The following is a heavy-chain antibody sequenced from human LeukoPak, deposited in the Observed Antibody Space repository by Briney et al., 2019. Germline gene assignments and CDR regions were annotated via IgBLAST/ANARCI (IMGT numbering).Heavy chain of an antibody. CDR2: ISYDGSNK. CDR3: ARGHSSGWYGTHYFDY. CDR1: GFTFNSYA. D-gene: IGHD6-19*01. Sequence: GRSLRLSCAASGFTFNSYAMHWVRQAPGKGLEWVAVISYDGSNKYYADSVKGRFTISRDNSKNTLYLQMNSLRAEDTAVYYCARGHSSGWYGTHYFDYWGQGTLVTVSS. J-gene: IGHJ4*02. V-gene: IGHV3-30*04.